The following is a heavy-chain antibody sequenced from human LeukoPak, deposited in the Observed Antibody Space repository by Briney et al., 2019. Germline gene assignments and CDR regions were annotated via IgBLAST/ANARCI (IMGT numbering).Heavy chain of an antibody. J-gene: IGHJ6*03. D-gene: IGHD3-22*01. CDR3: ARGATYYYDSSGQYYYMDV. CDR2: ISAYNGNT. V-gene: IGHV1-18*03. CDR1: GYTFTSYG. Sequence: ASVKVSCKASGYTFTSYGISWVRQAPRQGLEWMGWISAYNGNTNYAQKLQGRVTMTTDTSTSTAYMELRSLRSDDMAVYYCARGATYYYDSSGQYYYMDVWGKGTTVTVSS.